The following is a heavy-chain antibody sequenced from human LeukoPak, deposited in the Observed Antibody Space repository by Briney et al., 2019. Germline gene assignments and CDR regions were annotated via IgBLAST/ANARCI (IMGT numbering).Heavy chain of an antibody. CDR1: GFTFSDYY. J-gene: IGHJ5*02. D-gene: IGHD6-19*01. CDR2: ISSSSSYT. Sequence: GGSLRLSYAAFGFTFSDYYMSWIRQAPGKGLEWVSYISSSSSYTNYADSVKGRFTISRDNAKNSLYLQMNSLRAEDTAVYYCARGSSGWPTARFDPWGQGTLVTVSS. V-gene: IGHV3-11*06. CDR3: ARGSSGWPTARFDP.